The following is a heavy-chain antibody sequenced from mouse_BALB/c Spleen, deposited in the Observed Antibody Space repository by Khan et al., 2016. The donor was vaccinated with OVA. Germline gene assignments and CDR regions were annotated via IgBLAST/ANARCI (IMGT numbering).Heavy chain of an antibody. V-gene: IGHV3-2*02. J-gene: IGHJ3*01. CDR3: ARWFAY. Sequence: EVQLQESGPGLVKPSQSLSLTCTVTGYSITSDYAWNWIRQFPGNKLEWMGYITYSGSTSYIPSLKGRISITRDTSKNQFVLQLNSVTTEDTATYYCARWFAYWGQGTLVTVSA. CDR1: GYSITSDYA. CDR2: ITYSGST.